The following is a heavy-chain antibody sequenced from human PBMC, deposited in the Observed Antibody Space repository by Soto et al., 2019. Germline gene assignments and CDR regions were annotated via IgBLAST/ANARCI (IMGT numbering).Heavy chain of an antibody. D-gene: IGHD3-22*01. Sequence: QVQLQESGPGLVKPSQTLSLTCTVSGGSISSGGYYWSCIRQHPGKGLEWIGYIYYSGGTYYNSSLKSRVTISVDTSKNQFSLKLSSVTAADTAVYYCARVWDSSGPNFDYWGQGTLVTVSS. V-gene: IGHV4-31*03. CDR1: GGSISSGGYY. CDR2: IYYSGGT. J-gene: IGHJ4*02. CDR3: ARVWDSSGPNFDY.